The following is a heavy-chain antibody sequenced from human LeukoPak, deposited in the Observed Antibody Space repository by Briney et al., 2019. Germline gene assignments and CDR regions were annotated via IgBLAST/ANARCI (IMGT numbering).Heavy chain of an antibody. J-gene: IGHJ4*02. D-gene: IGHD3-9*01. CDR2: TSGRDDST. CDR1: GFTVTNYA. Sequence: PGASLRLSCAASGFTVTNYAMYWVRQAPGKGLEWVSATSGRDDSTYYADSVKGRFTISRDTSKNTLFLQMNSLRAEDTAVYYCAKWGDYDILTGYYDPDYWGQGTLVTVSS. CDR3: AKWGDYDILTGYYDPDY. V-gene: IGHV3-23*01.